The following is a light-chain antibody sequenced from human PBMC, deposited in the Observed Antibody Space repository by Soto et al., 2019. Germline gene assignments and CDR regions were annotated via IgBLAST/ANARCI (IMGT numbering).Light chain of an antibody. V-gene: IGLV1-40*01. Sequence: QSVLTQPPSVSGAPGQRVTISCTGNSSNIGAGYDVHWYQQLPGTAPKLLIFGNSNRPSGVPDRFSGSNSGTSASLAITGLQAEDEADYYCQSYDSSLSGSVVFGGGTKLTVL. J-gene: IGLJ2*01. CDR2: GNS. CDR3: QSYDSSLSGSVV. CDR1: SSNIGAGYD.